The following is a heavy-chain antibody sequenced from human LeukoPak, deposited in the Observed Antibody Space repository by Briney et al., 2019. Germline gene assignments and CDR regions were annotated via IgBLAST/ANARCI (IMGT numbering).Heavy chain of an antibody. CDR2: IIPILGIA. V-gene: IGHV1-69*04. CDR1: GGTFSSYA. J-gene: IGHJ4*02. Sequence: AASVTVSCKASGGTFSSYAISWVRQAPGQGLEWMGRIIPILGIANYAQKFQGRVTITADKSTSTAYMELSSLRSEDTAVYYCARPQVVRGVFAYFDYWGQGTLVTVSS. D-gene: IGHD3-10*01. CDR3: ARPQVVRGVFAYFDY.